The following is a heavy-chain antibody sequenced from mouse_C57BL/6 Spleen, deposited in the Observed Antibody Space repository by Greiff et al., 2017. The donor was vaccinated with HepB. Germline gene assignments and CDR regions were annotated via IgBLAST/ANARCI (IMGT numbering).Heavy chain of an antibody. CDR3: ARSDYYGSSAGYFDV. J-gene: IGHJ1*03. Sequence: QVQLKESGAELVRPGSSVKLSCKASGYTFTSYWMHWVKQRPIQGLEWIGNIDPSDSETHYNQKFKDKATLTVDKSSSTAYMQLSSLTSEDSAVYYCARSDYYGSSAGYFDVWGTGTTVTVSS. CDR2: IDPSDSET. V-gene: IGHV1-52*01. D-gene: IGHD1-1*01. CDR1: GYTFTSYW.